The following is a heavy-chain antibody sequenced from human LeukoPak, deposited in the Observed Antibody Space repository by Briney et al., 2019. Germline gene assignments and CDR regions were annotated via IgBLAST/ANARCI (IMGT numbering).Heavy chain of an antibody. CDR1: GFTVSSNY. CDR2: IYSGGNT. Sequence: GGSLRLSCAASGFTVSSNYMSWVRQAPGKGLEWVSVIYSGGNTYYTDSVKGRFTIPRDSSKNTLYLQMNSLRAEDTAVYYCARMGYYYSIPTFFDYWGQGTLVTVSS. V-gene: IGHV3-66*02. J-gene: IGHJ4*02. D-gene: IGHD3-22*01. CDR3: ARMGYYYSIPTFFDY.